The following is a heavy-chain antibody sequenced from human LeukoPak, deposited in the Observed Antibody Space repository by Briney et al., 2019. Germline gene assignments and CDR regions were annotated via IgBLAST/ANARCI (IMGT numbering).Heavy chain of an antibody. D-gene: IGHD5-24*01. Sequence: GGSLRLSCVASGFSFSRYCIHWVRQAPGKGLVWVSRIKGDSSDTIYADSVKGRFTISRDNAKNTVYLQMNSLRREDTAVYYCARDGDAYNFDYWGQGTLVTVSS. CDR3: ARDGDAYNFDY. CDR2: IKGDSSDT. CDR1: GFSFSRYC. V-gene: IGHV3-74*01. J-gene: IGHJ4*02.